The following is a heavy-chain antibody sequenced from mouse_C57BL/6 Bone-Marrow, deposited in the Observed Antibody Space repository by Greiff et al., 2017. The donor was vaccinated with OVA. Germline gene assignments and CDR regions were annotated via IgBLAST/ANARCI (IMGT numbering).Heavy chain of an antibody. J-gene: IGHJ4*01. CDR3: ARRRLRAMDY. Sequence: EVKLVESGGGLVKPGGSLKLSCAASGFTFSDYGMHWVRQAPEKGLEWVAYISSGSSTIYYADTVKGRFTMSRDNAKNTLYLQMTSLGSEDTAMYYCARRRLRAMDYWGQGTSVTVSS. V-gene: IGHV5-17*01. D-gene: IGHD3-2*02. CDR1: GFTFSDYG. CDR2: ISSGSSTI.